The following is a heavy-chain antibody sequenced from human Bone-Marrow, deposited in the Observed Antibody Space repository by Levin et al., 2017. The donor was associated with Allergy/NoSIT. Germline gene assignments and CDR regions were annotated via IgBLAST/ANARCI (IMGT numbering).Heavy chain of an antibody. CDR2: IYSGGSA. CDR3: ASPSIAARPASYYDMDV. Sequence: GGSLRLSCAASGFTVSSNYMSWVRQAPGKGLEWVSVIYSGGSAYYADSVKGRFTISRDNSKNTLYLQMNSLRAEDTAVYYCASPSIAARPASYYDMDVWGQGTTVTVSS. J-gene: IGHJ6*02. D-gene: IGHD6-6*01. V-gene: IGHV3-53*05. CDR1: GFTVSSNY.